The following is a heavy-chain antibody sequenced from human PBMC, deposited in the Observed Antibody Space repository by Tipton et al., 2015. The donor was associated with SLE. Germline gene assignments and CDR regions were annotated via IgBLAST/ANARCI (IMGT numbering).Heavy chain of an antibody. D-gene: IGHD1-26*01. J-gene: IGHJ4*02. CDR1: GGSISSSSYY. CDR2: IYYSGST. V-gene: IGHV4-39*01. Sequence: TLSLTCNVYGGSISSSSYYWGWIRQPPGKGLEWIGNIYYSGSTYYNPSLKSRVTISVDTSKNQFSLKLSSVTAADTAVYYCARLGWGLLGDFWGQGTLVIVSA. CDR3: ARLGWGLLGDF.